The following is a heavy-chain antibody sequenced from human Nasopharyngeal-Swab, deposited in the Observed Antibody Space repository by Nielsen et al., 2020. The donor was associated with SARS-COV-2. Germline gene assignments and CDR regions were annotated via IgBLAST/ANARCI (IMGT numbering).Heavy chain of an antibody. D-gene: IGHD2-2*01. V-gene: IGHV4-4*02. CDR3: ASVLGYCSSTSCYYYYGMDV. Sequence: WIRQPPGKGLEWIGEIYHSGSTNYKPSLKSRVTISVDKSKNQFSLKLSSVTAADTAVYYCASVLGYCSSTSCYYYYGMDVWGQGTTVTVSS. J-gene: IGHJ6*02. CDR2: IYHSGST.